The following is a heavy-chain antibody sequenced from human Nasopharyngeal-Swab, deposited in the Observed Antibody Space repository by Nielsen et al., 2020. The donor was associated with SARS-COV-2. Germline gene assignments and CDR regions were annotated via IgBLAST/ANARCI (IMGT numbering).Heavy chain of an antibody. V-gene: IGHV3-43*01. CDR3: AKDGRRIGVWGSYEYYFDY. CDR1: GFTFDDYT. Sequence: GESLKIPCASSGFTFDDYTMHWVRQAPGKGLEWVSLISWDGGSTYCADSVKGRFTISRGNGKNSLYLQMKSLRTEETALYYCAKDGRRIGVWGSYEYYFDYWGQGTLVTVSS. CDR2: ISWDGGST. J-gene: IGHJ4*02. D-gene: IGHD3-16*01.